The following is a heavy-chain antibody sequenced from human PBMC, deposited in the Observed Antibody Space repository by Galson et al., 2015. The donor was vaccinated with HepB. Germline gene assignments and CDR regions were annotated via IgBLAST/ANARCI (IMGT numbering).Heavy chain of an antibody. J-gene: IGHJ4*02. CDR3: TREILYCSGGSCYEDN. CDR1: GFTFSSHS. CDR2: INHRSSSI. D-gene: IGHD2-15*01. Sequence: SLRLSCAASGFTFSSHSMNWVRQAPGKGLEWVSAINHRSSSIYYADSMKGRFIISRDNAKNSLYLQMNNLRAEDMAVYYCTREILYCSGGSCYEDNWGQGTLVTVSS. V-gene: IGHV3-21*06.